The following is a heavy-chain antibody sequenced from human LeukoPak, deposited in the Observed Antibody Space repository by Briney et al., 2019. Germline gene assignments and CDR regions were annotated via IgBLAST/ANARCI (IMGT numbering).Heavy chain of an antibody. CDR1: GYTFTGYY. CDR2: INPNSGGT. Sequence: ASVKVSCKASGYTFTGYYMHWVRQAPGQGLEWMGRINPNSGGTNYAQKFQGRVTMTRDTSISTAYMELSRLRSDDTAVYYCARISGTESYYDFWSGSTAARRGAFDIWGQGTMVTVSS. V-gene: IGHV1-2*06. D-gene: IGHD3-3*01. J-gene: IGHJ3*02. CDR3: ARISGTESYYDFWSGSTAARRGAFDI.